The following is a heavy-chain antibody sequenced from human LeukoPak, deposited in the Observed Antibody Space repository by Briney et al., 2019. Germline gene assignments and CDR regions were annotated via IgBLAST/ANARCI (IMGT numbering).Heavy chain of an antibody. CDR2: IIPIFGTA. J-gene: IGHJ5*02. CDR3: ASAQAYSSSWYALTWFDP. CDR1: GGTFSSYA. Sequence: GASVKVSCKASGGTFSSYAISWVRQAPGQGLEWMGGIIPIFGTANYAQKFQGRVTITADESTSTAYMELSSLRSEDTAVYYCASAQAYSSSWYALTWFDPWGQGTLVTVSS. D-gene: IGHD6-13*01. V-gene: IGHV1-69*13.